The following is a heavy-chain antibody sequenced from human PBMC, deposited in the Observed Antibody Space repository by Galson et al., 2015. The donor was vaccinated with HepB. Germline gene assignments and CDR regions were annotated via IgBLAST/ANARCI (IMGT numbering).Heavy chain of an antibody. CDR1: GYTFTSYA. J-gene: IGHJ5*02. V-gene: IGHV1-3*01. D-gene: IGHD6-19*01. CDR3: ARDTATAWRSGWLPYNWFDP. Sequence: SVKVSCKASGYTFTSYAMHWVRQAPGQRLEWMGWINAGNGNTKYSQKFQGRVTITRDTSASTAYMELSSLRSEDTAVYYCARDTATAWRSGWLPYNWFDPWGQGTLVTVSS. CDR2: INAGNGNT.